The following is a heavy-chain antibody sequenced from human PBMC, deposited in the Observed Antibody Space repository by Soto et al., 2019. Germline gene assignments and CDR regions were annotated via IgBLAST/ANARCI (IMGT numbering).Heavy chain of an antibody. J-gene: IGHJ4*02. Sequence: QVQVQESGPGLVKPSGTLSLTCVVSGGSISTDNWWSWVRQPPGKGLEWIGEIYHSGRTNYSPSLKSRVSISAHTSKNQLSLQMTSVTAADTAVYYCARDQDSGWGLDSWGQGILVTVSS. CDR3: ARDQDSGWGLDS. D-gene: IGHD6-19*01. V-gene: IGHV4-4*02. CDR2: IYHSGRT. CDR1: GGSISTDNW.